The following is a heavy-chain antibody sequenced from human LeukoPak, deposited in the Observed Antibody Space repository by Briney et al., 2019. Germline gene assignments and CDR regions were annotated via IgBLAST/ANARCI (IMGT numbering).Heavy chain of an antibody. Sequence: GGCLRLSCAASGFTFSDYHMSWVRQAPGKGLEWVSAIVGGSTYYTESVKGRFTISRDNSKNTLYLEMDSLRAEDTAVYYCSRDGSLRSPPLWGQGTLVTVSS. CDR2: IVGGST. CDR3: SRDGSLRSPPL. V-gene: IGHV3-53*01. J-gene: IGHJ4*02. CDR1: GFTFSDYH. D-gene: IGHD1-14*01.